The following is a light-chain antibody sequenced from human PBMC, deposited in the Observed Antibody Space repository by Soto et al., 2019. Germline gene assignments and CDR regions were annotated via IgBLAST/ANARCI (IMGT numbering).Light chain of an antibody. V-gene: IGKV1-39*01. CDR2: DKS. CDR1: QDIDIY. CDR3: QQSYRTPYT. Sequence: TQMTQSPSSLSASVGDGVIITCRASQDIDIYLSWYQQKPGKVPKLLIYDKSTLRSGVPSRFSGSGSGTDFTLTINNLQPEDFATYYCQQSYRTPYTFGQGTKV. J-gene: IGKJ2*01.